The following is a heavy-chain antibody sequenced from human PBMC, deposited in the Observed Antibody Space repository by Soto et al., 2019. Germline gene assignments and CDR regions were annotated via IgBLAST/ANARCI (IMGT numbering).Heavy chain of an antibody. CDR2: IYYSGST. D-gene: IGHD2-2*02. J-gene: IGHJ5*02. CDR1: GGSISSGGYY. Sequence: SETLSLTCTVSGGSISSGGYYWSWIRQHPGKGLEWIGYIYYSGSTYYNPSLRSRVTISVDTSKNQFSLKLSSVTAADTAVYYCARVLRYCSSTSCYIAAAGTRNWFDPWGQGTLVTVSS. CDR3: ARVLRYCSSTSCYIAAAGTRNWFDP. V-gene: IGHV4-31*03.